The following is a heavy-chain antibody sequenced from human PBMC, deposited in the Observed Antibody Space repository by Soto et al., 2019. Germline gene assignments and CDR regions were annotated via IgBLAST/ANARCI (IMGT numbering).Heavy chain of an antibody. D-gene: IGHD3-22*01. CDR3: ARDYYDSSGYYNWFDL. CDR1: GYTFTSYA. CDR2: INAGNGNT. V-gene: IGHV1-3*01. Sequence: ASVKVSCKASGYTFTSYAMHWVRQAPGQRLEWMGWINAGNGNTKYSQKFQGRVTITRDTSASTAYMELSSLRSEDTAVYYCARDYYDSSGYYNWFDLWGQGTLVTVSS. J-gene: IGHJ5*02.